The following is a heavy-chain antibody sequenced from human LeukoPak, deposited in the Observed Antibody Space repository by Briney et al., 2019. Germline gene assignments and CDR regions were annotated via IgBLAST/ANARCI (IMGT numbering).Heavy chain of an antibody. D-gene: IGHD6-13*01. CDR3: TSRRYSSSWYDYYYYYMDV. J-gene: IGHJ6*03. CDR2: IKSKTDGGTT. CDR1: GFTFSNAW. Sequence: GGSLRLSCAASGFTFSNAWMSWVRQAPGKGLEWVGRIKSKTDGGTTDYAAPVKGRFTISRDDSKNTLYLQMNSLKTEDTAVYYCTSRRYSSSWYDYYYYYMDVWGKGTTVTVSS. V-gene: IGHV3-15*01.